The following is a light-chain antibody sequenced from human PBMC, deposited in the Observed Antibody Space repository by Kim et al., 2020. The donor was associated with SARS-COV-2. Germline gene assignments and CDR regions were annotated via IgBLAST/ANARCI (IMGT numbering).Light chain of an antibody. Sequence: SYELTQPPSVSVSLGQMARITCSGEALPKKYAYWYQQKPGQFPVLVIYKDSERLSGIPERFSGSSSGTIVTLTISGVQAEDEADYYCLSADSRGTYNYV. J-gene: IGLJ1*01. CDR1: ALPKKY. CDR3: LSADSRGTYNYV. CDR2: KDS. V-gene: IGLV3-16*01.